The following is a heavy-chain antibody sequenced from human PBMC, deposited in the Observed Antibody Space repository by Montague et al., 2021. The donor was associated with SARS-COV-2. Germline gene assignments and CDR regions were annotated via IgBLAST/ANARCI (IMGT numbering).Heavy chain of an antibody. D-gene: IGHD6-19*01. Sequence: SLRLSCAASRFTFSDFWMNWVRQAPGKGLEWVADIKHDGSEKSYXDSVKGRFTISRDNAKNSLYPQMNSLRAEDTAVYYCARGSTGWYAIFGHYGMDVWGQGTTVTVSS. CDR1: RFTFSDFW. V-gene: IGHV3-7*01. CDR2: IKHDGSEK. CDR3: ARGSTGWYAIFGHYGMDV. J-gene: IGHJ6*02.